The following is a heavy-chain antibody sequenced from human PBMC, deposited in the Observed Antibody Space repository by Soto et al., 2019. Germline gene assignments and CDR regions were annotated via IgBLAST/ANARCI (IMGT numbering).Heavy chain of an antibody. Sequence: SETLSLTCTVSGGSISSYYWSWIRQPPGKGLEWIGYIYYSASTNYNPSLKSRVTISVDTSISTAYMELSRLRSDDTAVYYCARDARGDEAPMDYWGQGTLVTVSS. CDR3: ARDARGDEAPMDY. CDR2: IYYSAST. J-gene: IGHJ4*02. V-gene: IGHV4-59*01. CDR1: GGSISSYY. D-gene: IGHD3-10*01.